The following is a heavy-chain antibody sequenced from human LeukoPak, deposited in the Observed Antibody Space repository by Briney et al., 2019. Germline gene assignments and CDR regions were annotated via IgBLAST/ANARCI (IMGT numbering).Heavy chain of an antibody. J-gene: IGHJ4*02. CDR3: ARGMRGSGIYYFDY. D-gene: IGHD3-10*01. CDR1: GYTFTNYG. Sequence: ASAKVSCKASGYTFTNYGVSWVRQAPGQGLEWMGWISAYNGNTNYAQKLQGRVTMTTDTSTSTAYMELRSLRSDDTAVYYCARGMRGSGIYYFDYWGQGTQVTVSS. CDR2: ISAYNGNT. V-gene: IGHV1-18*01.